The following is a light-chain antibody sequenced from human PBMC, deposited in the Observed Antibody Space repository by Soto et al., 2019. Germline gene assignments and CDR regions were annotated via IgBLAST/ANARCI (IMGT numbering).Light chain of an antibody. Sequence: QSVLTQSPSASASLGASVKLTCTLSRGHSIYAIAWHQQQPEKGPRYLMNLNSDGSHSNGDGIPDRFSGSSSGAERYLTISRLQSEDEADYYCQTWGTGIRVFGGGTKLTVL. V-gene: IGLV4-69*01. CDR2: LNSDGSH. CDR3: QTWGTGIRV. J-gene: IGLJ3*02. CDR1: RGHSIYA.